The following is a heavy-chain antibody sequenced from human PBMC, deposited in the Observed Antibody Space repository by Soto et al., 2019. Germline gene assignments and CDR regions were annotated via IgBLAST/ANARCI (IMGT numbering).Heavy chain of an antibody. CDR1: GYTFTSCA. CDR3: ARGLVLWFGELFLYFDY. Sequence: QVQLVQSGAEVKKPGASVKVSCKASGYTFTSCAMLWVRQAHGQRLEWMGWINAGNGNTKYSQKFQGRVIITRDTSASTAYMELSSLRSEDTAVYYYARGLVLWFGELFLYFDYWGQGTLVTVSS. V-gene: IGHV1-3*01. D-gene: IGHD3-10*01. J-gene: IGHJ4*02. CDR2: INAGNGNT.